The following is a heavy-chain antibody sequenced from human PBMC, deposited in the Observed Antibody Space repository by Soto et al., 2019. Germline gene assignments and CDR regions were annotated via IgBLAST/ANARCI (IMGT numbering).Heavy chain of an antibody. CDR1: GYSLTEIS. V-gene: IGHV1-24*01. J-gene: IGHJ5*02. D-gene: IGHD6-19*01. CDR2: FDPEDDET. CDR3: ATESGWYNWFDP. Sequence: QVQLVQSGAEVKKPGASVKVSCKVSGYSLTEISMHWVRQAPGKGLEWMGGFDPEDDETIYAQKFQGRLTMTEDTSTDTAYMELSGLRSEDTAVYYWATESGWYNWFDPWGQGTLVTVSS.